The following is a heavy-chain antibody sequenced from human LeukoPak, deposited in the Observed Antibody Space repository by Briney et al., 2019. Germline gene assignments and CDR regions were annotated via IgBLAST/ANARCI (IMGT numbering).Heavy chain of an antibody. CDR1: GFTFDNYA. V-gene: IGHV3-9*03. CDR2: VSGNSGCR. J-gene: IGHJ4*02. Sequence: PGGSLSLSCAASGFTFDNYAMHWVRQAPGQGLGLVSGVSGNSGCRGYADSVQGRLSIFRVNAKPSIYLQMNSLRAEDMALYYCAKAHSSSGWYYLDYGVQGTLVTVSS. CDR3: AKAHSSSGWYYLDY. D-gene: IGHD6-19*01.